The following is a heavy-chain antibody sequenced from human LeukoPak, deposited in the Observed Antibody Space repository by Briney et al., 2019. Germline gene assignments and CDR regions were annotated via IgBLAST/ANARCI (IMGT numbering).Heavy chain of an antibody. J-gene: IGHJ4*02. Sequence: GGSLRLYCAASGFSFINAWMTWVRQAPGKGREWVGRIKSKTDGGTRDYAGRVKGRITISRDDSRNTLDLHINSLKTEETAVYHCTTVYYDNVWGSYTFDFWGQGTLVTVSS. CDR1: GFSFINAW. D-gene: IGHD3-16*01. CDR3: TTVYYDNVWGSYTFDF. CDR2: IKSKTDGGTR. V-gene: IGHV3-15*01.